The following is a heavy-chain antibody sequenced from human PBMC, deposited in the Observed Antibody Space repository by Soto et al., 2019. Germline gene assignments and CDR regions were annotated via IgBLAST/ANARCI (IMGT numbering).Heavy chain of an antibody. CDR1: GGTFSSYA. Sequence: QVQLVQSGAEVKKPGSSVKVSCKASGGTFSSYAISWVRQAPGQGLEWMGGIIPIFGTANYAQKFQGRVTITADESTSTAYMELSSLRSEDTAVYYCARDSDGYSYGERDSYYYYGMDVWGQGTTVTVSS. CDR2: IIPIFGTA. V-gene: IGHV1-69*01. D-gene: IGHD5-18*01. CDR3: ARDSDGYSYGERDSYYYYGMDV. J-gene: IGHJ6*02.